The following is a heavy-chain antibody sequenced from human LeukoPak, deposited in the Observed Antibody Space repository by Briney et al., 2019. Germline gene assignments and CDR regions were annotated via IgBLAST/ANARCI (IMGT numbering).Heavy chain of an antibody. CDR2: ISAYNGNT. D-gene: IGHD3-22*01. CDR3: ARDRSLYYDSSGAFDI. J-gene: IGHJ3*02. V-gene: IGHV1-18*01. Sequence: ASVKVSCKASGDTFTSYGISWLRQAPGQGLEWMGWISAYNGNTNYAQKLQGRVTMTTDTSTSTAYMELRSLRSDDTAVYYCARDRSLYYDSSGAFDIWGQGTMVTVSS. CDR1: GDTFTSYG.